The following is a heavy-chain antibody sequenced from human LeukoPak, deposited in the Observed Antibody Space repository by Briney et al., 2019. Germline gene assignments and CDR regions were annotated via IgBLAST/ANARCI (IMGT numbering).Heavy chain of an antibody. V-gene: IGHV3-21*01. J-gene: IGHJ5*02. CDR1: GFTFSSYN. D-gene: IGHD3-22*01. CDR2: ISSSSSYI. CDR3: ARDRGASYDSSGYPNWFDP. Sequence: GGSLRLSCAASGFTFSSYNMNWVRQAPRKGLEWVSSISSSSSYIYYADSVKGRFTISRDNAKNSLYLQMNSLRAEDTAVYYCARDRGASYDSSGYPNWFDPWGQGTLVTVSS.